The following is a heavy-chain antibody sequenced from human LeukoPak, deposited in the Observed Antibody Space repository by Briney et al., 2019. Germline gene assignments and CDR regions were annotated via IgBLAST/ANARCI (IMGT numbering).Heavy chain of an antibody. D-gene: IGHD6-19*01. J-gene: IGHJ4*02. V-gene: IGHV3-7*01. Sequence: PGGSLRLSCAASGFTFSDYWMSWVRQAPGKGLEWVANIKEDGSEKYYVDSVKGRFTISRDNAKNSLYLQMNSLRVEDTAVYYCTRVIVAVPGYFDYFDFWGQGVLVTVSS. CDR2: IKEDGSEK. CDR1: GFTFSDYW. CDR3: TRVIVAVPGYFDYFDF.